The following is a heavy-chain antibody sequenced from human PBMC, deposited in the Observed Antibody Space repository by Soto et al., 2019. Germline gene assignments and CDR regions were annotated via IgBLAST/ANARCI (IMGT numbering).Heavy chain of an antibody. CDR3: ARTDSGSYPYRGPVDY. CDR1: GGTFSSYA. Sequence: SVKVSCKASGGTFSSYAISWVRQAPGQGLEWMGGIIPIFGTANYAQKFQGRVTITADKSTSTAYMELSSLRSEDTAVYYCARTDSGSYPYRGPVDYWGQGTLVTVSS. V-gene: IGHV1-69*06. D-gene: IGHD1-26*01. J-gene: IGHJ4*02. CDR2: IIPIFGTA.